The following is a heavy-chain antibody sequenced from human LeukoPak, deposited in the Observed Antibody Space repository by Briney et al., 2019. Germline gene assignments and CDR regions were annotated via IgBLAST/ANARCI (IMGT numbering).Heavy chain of an antibody. CDR1: GFTFRNHF. CDR3: AREGFYGSGRGADFDY. Sequence: GGSLRLSCVVSGFTFRNHFMNWVRQAPGKGLEWVSYISSSNTIYYADSVKGRFIISRDNAKNSLFLQMNSLRDEDTAVYYCAREGFYGSGRGADFDYWGQGTLVTVSS. J-gene: IGHJ4*02. D-gene: IGHD3-10*01. V-gene: IGHV3-69-1*01. CDR2: ISSSNTI.